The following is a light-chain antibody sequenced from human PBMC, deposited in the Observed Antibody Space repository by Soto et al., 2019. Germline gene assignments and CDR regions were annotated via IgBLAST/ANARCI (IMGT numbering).Light chain of an antibody. CDR3: CSYAGDTTLFV. V-gene: IGLV2-23*02. CDR2: EVN. CDR1: SSDVGSYYP. J-gene: IGLJ1*01. Sequence: QSALTQPASMSGSPGQSITISCTGTSSDVGSYYPVSWFQQHPGNAPKLIIYEVNKRPSGVSDRFSGSKSGNTASLTISGLQAADEAEYYCCSYAGDTTLFVFGTGTKVTVL.